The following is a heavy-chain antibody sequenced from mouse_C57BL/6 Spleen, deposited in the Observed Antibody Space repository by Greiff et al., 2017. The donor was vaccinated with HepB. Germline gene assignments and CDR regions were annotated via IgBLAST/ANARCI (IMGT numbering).Heavy chain of an antibody. D-gene: IGHD1-1*01. Sequence: QVQLQQPGAELVRPGSSVKLSCKASGYTFTSYWMHWVKQRPIQGLEWIGNIDPSDSETHYNQKFKDKATLTVDKSSSTAYMQRSSLTSEDSAVYYCARAYYGSSYGYFDVWGTGTTVTVSS. CDR1: GYTFTSYW. J-gene: IGHJ1*03. CDR2: IDPSDSET. CDR3: ARAYYGSSYGYFDV. V-gene: IGHV1-52*01.